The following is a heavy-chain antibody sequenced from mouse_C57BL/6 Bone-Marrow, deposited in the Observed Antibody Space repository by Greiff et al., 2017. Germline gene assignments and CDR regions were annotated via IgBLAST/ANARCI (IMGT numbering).Heavy chain of an antibody. CDR2: ISDGGSYT. Sequence: EVMLVESGGGLVKPGGSLKLSCAASGFTFSSYAMSWVRQTPEKRLEWVATISDGGSYTYYPDNVKGRFTISRDNAKNNLYLQMSHLKSEDTAMYYCARDELGYYYAMDYWGQGTSVTVSS. CDR1: GFTFSSYA. V-gene: IGHV5-4*01. J-gene: IGHJ4*01. D-gene: IGHD4-1*01. CDR3: ARDELGYYYAMDY.